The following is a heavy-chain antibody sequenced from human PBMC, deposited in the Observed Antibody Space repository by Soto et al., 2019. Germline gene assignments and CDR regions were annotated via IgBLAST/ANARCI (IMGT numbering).Heavy chain of an antibody. CDR1: GGSISSYY. CDR2: IYYSGST. D-gene: IGHD3-3*02. CDR3: ARNSLALRKNNWFDP. Sequence: SETLSLTCTVSGGSISSYYWSWIRQPPGKGLEWIGYIYYSGSTNYNPSLKSRVTMSVDTSKNQFSLRLRSVTAADTALYFCARNSLALRKNNWFDPWGQGIMVTVSS. V-gene: IGHV4-59*12. J-gene: IGHJ5*02.